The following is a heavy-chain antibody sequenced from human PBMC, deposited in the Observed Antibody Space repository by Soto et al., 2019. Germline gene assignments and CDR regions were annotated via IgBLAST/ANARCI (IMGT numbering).Heavy chain of an antibody. CDR1: GGSISNGNYY. CDR3: ARDNPYIH. D-gene: IGHD2-21*01. CDR2: IYYIGTT. J-gene: IGHJ4*02. Sequence: SETLSLTCTVSGGSISNGNYYWSWIRQLPGKGLEWIGNIYYIGTTSYNPSLKSRVTMSIDTSKNQFSLKLRSVVAADTAVYYCARDNPYIHWGQGTLVTVSS. V-gene: IGHV4-31*03.